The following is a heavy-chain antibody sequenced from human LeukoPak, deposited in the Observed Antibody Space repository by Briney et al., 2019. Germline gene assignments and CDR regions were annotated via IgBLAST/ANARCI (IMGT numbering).Heavy chain of an antibody. CDR1: GGSFSGYY. J-gene: IGHJ4*02. V-gene: IGHV4-34*01. CDR3: ARPAREVAWIQLWNVGLDY. Sequence: SETLSLTCAVYGGSFSGYYWSWIRQPPGKGLEWIGEINHSGSTNYNPSLKSRVTISVDTSKNQFSLKLSSVTAADTAVYYCARPAREVAWIQLWNVGLDYWSQGTLVTVSS. CDR2: INHSGST. D-gene: IGHD5-18*01.